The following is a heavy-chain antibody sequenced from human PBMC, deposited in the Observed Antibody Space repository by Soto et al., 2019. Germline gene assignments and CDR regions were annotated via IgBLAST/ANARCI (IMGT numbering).Heavy chain of an antibody. V-gene: IGHV1-18*01. D-gene: IGHD3-3*01. CDR1: GYTFTSYG. CDR3: ARRDLSRDKSLDVDY. J-gene: IGHJ4*02. Sequence: GASVKVSCKASGYTFTSYGISWVRQAPGQGLEWMGWISAYNGNTNYAQKLQGRVTMTTDTSTSTAYMELRSLRSDDTAVYYCARRDLSRDKSLDVDYWGQGTLVTVSS. CDR2: ISAYNGNT.